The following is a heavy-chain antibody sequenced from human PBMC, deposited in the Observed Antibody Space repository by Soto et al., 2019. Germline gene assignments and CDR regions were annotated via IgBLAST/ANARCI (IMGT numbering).Heavy chain of an antibody. CDR3: ARVGGALYGMDV. V-gene: IGHV3-72*01. CDR1: GFTFSDHY. Sequence: GGSLRLSCAASGFTFSDHYMDWVRQAPGKGLEWVGRTRNKANSYTTEYAASVKGRFTISRDDSKNSLYLQMNSLKTEDTAVYYGARVGGALYGMDVWGQGTTVTVSS. D-gene: IGHD1-26*01. CDR2: TRNKANSYTT. J-gene: IGHJ6*02.